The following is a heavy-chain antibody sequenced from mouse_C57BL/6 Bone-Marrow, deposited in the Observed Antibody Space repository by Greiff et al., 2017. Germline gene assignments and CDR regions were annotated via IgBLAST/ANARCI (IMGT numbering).Heavy chain of an antibody. CDR1: GYTFTSYW. CDR3: ARNEVRSVLYAMDY. CDR2: IDPSDSYP. J-gene: IGHJ4*01. D-gene: IGHD2-14*01. Sequence: QVQLQQPGAELVMPGASVKLSCKASGYTFTSYWMHWVKQRPGQGLEWIGEIDPSDSYPNYNQKFKGKSTLTVDKSYSTAYMQLSSLTSEDSAVYYCARNEVRSVLYAMDYWGQGTSVTVSS. V-gene: IGHV1-69*01.